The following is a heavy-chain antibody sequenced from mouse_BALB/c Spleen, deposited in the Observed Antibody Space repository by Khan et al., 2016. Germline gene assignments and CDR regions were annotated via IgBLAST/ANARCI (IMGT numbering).Heavy chain of an antibody. J-gene: IGHJ2*01. D-gene: IGHD1-1*01. V-gene: IGHV3-6*02. CDR1: GYSITSGYY. CDR3: AITTVVADY. Sequence: EVELVESGPGLVKPSQSLSLTCSVTGYSITSGYYWNWIRQFPGNKLEWMGYISYDGSNNYNPSLKNRISITRDTSKNQFFLKLNSMTTEYTATYYCAITTVVADYWGQGTTLTVSS. CDR2: ISYDGSN.